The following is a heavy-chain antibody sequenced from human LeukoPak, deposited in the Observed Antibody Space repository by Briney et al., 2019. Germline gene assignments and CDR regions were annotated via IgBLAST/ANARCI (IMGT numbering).Heavy chain of an antibody. Sequence: ASVKVSCKASGYTFTSYDINWVRQATGQGLEWMGWMNPNRGNTGYAQKFQGRVTMTRNTSISTAYMELSSLRSEDTAVYYCARGFPRIAARPRSPLSRFDYWGQGTMVTVCS. CDR1: GYTFTSYD. V-gene: IGHV1-8*01. CDR3: ARGFPRIAARPRSPLSRFDY. J-gene: IGHJ4*02. CDR2: MNPNRGNT. D-gene: IGHD6-6*01.